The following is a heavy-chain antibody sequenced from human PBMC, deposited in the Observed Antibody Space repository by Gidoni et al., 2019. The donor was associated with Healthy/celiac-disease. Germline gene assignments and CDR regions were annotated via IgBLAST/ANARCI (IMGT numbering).Heavy chain of an antibody. Sequence: EVQLVESGGGLIQPGGSLRLSCAAYGFTVSSNYMSWVRQAPGKGLEWVSVIYSGGSTYYADSVKGRFTISRDNSKNTLYLQMNSLRAEDTAVYYCARDKQGFWSGYSSYYYYGMDVWGQGTTVTVSS. D-gene: IGHD3-3*01. CDR1: GFTVSSNY. CDR2: IYSGGST. CDR3: ARDKQGFWSGYSSYYYYGMDV. J-gene: IGHJ6*02. V-gene: IGHV3-53*01.